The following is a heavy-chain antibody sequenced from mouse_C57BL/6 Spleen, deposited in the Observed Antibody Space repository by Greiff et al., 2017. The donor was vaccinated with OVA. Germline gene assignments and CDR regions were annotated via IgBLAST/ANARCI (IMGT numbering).Heavy chain of an antibody. Sequence: QVQLQQSGAELARPGASVKLSCKASGYTFTSYGISWVKQRTGQGLEWIGEIYPRSGNTYYNEKFKGKATLTADKSSSTAYMELRSLTSEDSAVYFCARGDPAPFDYWGQGTTLTVSS. CDR3: ARGDPAPFDY. J-gene: IGHJ2*01. V-gene: IGHV1-81*01. CDR1: GYTFTSYG. CDR2: IYPRSGNT.